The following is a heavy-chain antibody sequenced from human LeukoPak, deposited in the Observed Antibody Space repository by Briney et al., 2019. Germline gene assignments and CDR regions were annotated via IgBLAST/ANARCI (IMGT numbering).Heavy chain of an antibody. D-gene: IGHD3-9*01. Sequence: GGPLRLSCAASGFSFSSYGMHWVRQAPGKGLEWVAVISYDGSNKYYADSVKGRFTISRDNSKNTLYLQMNSLRAEDTAVYYCAREEDWATPHWYFDLWGRGTLVTVSS. V-gene: IGHV3-30*03. CDR3: AREEDWATPHWYFDL. CDR1: GFSFSSYG. CDR2: ISYDGSNK. J-gene: IGHJ2*01.